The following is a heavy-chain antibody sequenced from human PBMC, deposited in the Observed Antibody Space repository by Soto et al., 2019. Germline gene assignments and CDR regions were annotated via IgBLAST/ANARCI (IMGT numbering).Heavy chain of an antibody. Sequence: GSLRLSCAASGFIFSSRAMNWVRQAPGKGLEWASAISGSGYNTYYADSVKGRFTISRDNSKNTRYLQMNSLTVEDTAVYYCANAGPYCSSISCSWRDVWGKGTTVT. V-gene: IGHV3-23*01. CDR1: GFIFSSRA. CDR2: ISGSGYNT. J-gene: IGHJ6*03. D-gene: IGHD2-2*01. CDR3: ANAGPYCSSISCSWRDV.